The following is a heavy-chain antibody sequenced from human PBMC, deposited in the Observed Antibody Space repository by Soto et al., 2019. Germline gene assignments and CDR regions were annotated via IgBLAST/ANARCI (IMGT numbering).Heavy chain of an antibody. CDR2: ISSSSSTI. V-gene: IGHV3-48*02. Sequence: EVQLVESGGGLVQPGGSLRLSCAASGFTFSSYSMNWVRQAPGKGLEWVSYISSSSSTIYYADSVKGRFTISRDNAKNSLYLQMNSLRDEDTAVYYCAREGFTYYYDRSGYYAIDYWGQGTLVTVSS. CDR3: AREGFTYYYDRSGYYAIDY. CDR1: GFTFSSYS. D-gene: IGHD3-22*01. J-gene: IGHJ4*02.